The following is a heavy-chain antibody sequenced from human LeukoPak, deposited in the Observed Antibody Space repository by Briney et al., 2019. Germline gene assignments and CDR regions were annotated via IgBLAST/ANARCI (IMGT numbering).Heavy chain of an antibody. CDR1: GGSISSGSHY. V-gene: IGHV4-61*09. D-gene: IGHD3-22*01. J-gene: IGHJ4*02. Sequence: PSETLSLTCTVSGGSISSGSHYWSWIRQPAGKGLEWIGHIYISGSTNYNPSLRSRVTISVDTSKNQFSLKLTSVTAADTAVYYCARVDDYYDSSGYYHAYYFDYWGQGTLVTVSS. CDR3: ARVDDYYDSSGYYHAYYFDY. CDR2: IYISGST.